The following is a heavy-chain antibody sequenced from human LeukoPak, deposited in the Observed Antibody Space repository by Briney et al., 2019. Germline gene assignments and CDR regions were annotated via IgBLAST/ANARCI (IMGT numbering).Heavy chain of an antibody. D-gene: IGHD3-22*01. Sequence: GRSLRLSCAASGFTFSSYGMHWVRQAPGKGLEWVALIWYDGNNKYYADSVKGRFTISRDNSKNTLYLQLNSLRAEDTAVYYCATPLDYYDRSDSHQGGDWGQGTLVTVSS. V-gene: IGHV3-33*08. CDR3: ATPLDYYDRSDSHQGGD. CDR2: IWYDGNNK. J-gene: IGHJ4*02. CDR1: GFTFSSYG.